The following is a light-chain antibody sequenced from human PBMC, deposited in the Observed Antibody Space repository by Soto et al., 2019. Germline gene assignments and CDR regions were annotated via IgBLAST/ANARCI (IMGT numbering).Light chain of an antibody. CDR2: EGT. CDR3: CSYTTTYTYV. J-gene: IGLJ1*01. V-gene: IGLV2-23*01. CDR1: SSDVGSYNR. Sequence: QSALTQPASVSGSPGQSITISCTGTSSDVGSYNRVSWYQQHPGKAPKLMIYEGTKRPSGVSTRFSGSKSGNTAPLTISGLLAEDEGDYYCCSYTTTYTYVFGPGTKLTVL.